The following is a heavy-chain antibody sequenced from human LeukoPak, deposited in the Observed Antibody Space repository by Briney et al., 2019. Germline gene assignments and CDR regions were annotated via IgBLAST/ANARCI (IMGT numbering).Heavy chain of an antibody. V-gene: IGHV3-23*01. J-gene: IGHJ6*02. CDR1: GFTFSSYA. Sequence: GGSLRLSCAASGFTFSSYAMHWVRQAPGKGLEWVSVISASGATIYYADSVKGRFTISRDNSWNTLNLQMNGLTAEDTAVYFCAKGSLRYDPYYFGMDVWGQGTTGIVS. CDR3: AKGSLRYDPYYFGMDV. CDR2: ISASGATI. D-gene: IGHD3-3*01.